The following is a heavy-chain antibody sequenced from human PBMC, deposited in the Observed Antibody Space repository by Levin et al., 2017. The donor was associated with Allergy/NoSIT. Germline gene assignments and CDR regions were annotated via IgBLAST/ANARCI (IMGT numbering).Heavy chain of an antibody. Sequence: LSLPCAASGFTFSSYWMTWVRQAPGKGLEWVANIKEDGSEKYYVDSVKGRFTISRDNAKKSLDLQMNSLRVEDTAMYYCARTGEDYWGQGTLVTVSS. V-gene: IGHV3-7*01. CDR1: GFTFSSYW. CDR2: IKEDGSEK. J-gene: IGHJ4*02. D-gene: IGHD7-27*01. CDR3: ARTGEDY.